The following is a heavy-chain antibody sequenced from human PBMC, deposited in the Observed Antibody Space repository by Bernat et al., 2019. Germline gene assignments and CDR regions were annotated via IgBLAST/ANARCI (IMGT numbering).Heavy chain of an antibody. J-gene: IGHJ6*03. D-gene: IGHD1-1*01. CDR3: ARRGSTGTPYYYYYMDV. CDR2: IYYSGST. V-gene: IGHV4-59*08. CDR1: GGSISSYY. Sequence: QVQLQESGPGLVKPSETLSLTCTVSGGSISSYYWSWIRQPPGKGLEWIGYIYYSGSTNYNPSLKSRVTISIDTSKNQFSLKLSSVTAADTAVYYCARRGSTGTPYYYYYMDVWGKGTTVTVSS.